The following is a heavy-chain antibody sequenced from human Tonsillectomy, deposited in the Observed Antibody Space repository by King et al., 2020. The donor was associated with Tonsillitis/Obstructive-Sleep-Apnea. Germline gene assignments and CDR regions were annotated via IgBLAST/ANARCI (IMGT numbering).Heavy chain of an antibody. D-gene: IGHD2-8*02. J-gene: IGHJ6*03. CDR1: GYTFTNYQ. Sequence: VQLVQSGAEVKKPGASVKVSCKATGYTFTNYQIIWVRQATGQGLEWMGWMNPKSGNTGYAQKFQGRVTMTRDTSISTAYMELNSLRSEDTAVYFCARDPRIELVYYQYCYMDVWGKGTTVTVSS. CDR2: MNPKSGNT. CDR3: ARDPRIELVYYQYCYMDV. V-gene: IGHV1-8*01.